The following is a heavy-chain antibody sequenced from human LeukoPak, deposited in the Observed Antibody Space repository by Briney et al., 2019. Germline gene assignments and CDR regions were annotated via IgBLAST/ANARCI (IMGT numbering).Heavy chain of an antibody. Sequence: SETLSLTCTVSGVSISSTRYYCGWIRQPPRAGQKWLGCKYYTGKIYHTPSLQSRVTISVDPSTNPFSLKLSSVTAADTAVYYCARDGSGFDYYYGMDVWGQGTTVTVSS. D-gene: IGHD3-22*01. CDR1: GVSISSTRYY. CDR2: KYYTGKI. V-gene: IGHV4-39*07. J-gene: IGHJ6*02. CDR3: ARDGSGFDYYYGMDV.